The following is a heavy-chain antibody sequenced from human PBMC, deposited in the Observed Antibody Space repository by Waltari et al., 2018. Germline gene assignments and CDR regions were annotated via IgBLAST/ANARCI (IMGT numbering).Heavy chain of an antibody. D-gene: IGHD2-2*03. CDR2: IHSCGSI. V-gene: IGHV4-4*07. CDR3: ARDGYCSTTSCPERGDPFDI. Sequence: QVQLQESGPGLVKPSETLSLTCTVSVGSISSYYWSWIRQPAGKGLEWIGRIHSCGSIHCNPSFNSRITMSVDTSQNQFSLKLSSVTAADTAVYSCARDGYCSTTSCPERGDPFDIWGQGTMVTVSS. CDR1: VGSISSYY. J-gene: IGHJ3*02.